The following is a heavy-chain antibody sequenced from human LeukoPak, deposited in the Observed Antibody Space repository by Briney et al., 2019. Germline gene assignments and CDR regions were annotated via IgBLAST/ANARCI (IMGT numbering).Heavy chain of an antibody. CDR1: GYTFTSYG. J-gene: IGHJ4*02. CDR3: ARGGMRVASPRLTRAIDY. CDR2: ISAYNGNT. D-gene: IGHD5-12*01. Sequence: ASVKVSCKASGYTFTSYGISWVRQAPGQGLEWMGWISAYNGNTNYAQKLQGRVTMTTDTSTSTAYMELRSLRSDDTAVYYCARGGMRVASPRLTRAIDYWGQGTLVTVSS. V-gene: IGHV1-18*01.